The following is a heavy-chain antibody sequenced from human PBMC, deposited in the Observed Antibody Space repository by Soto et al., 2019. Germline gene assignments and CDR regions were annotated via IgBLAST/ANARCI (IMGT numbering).Heavy chain of an antibody. CDR1: GGSITSRSSY. J-gene: IGHJ4*02. CDR3: ATTRGFGVGGSLNY. V-gene: IGHV4-39*01. CDR2: FFSGGT. D-gene: IGHD2-15*01. Sequence: QLQLQESGPGLVRPSETLSLTCSVSGGSITSRSSYWAWIRQPPGKGLEWIGTFFSGGTFSNPTLTSGVTISKDRPRTPFPLTRTAVAATDTAIYDCATTRGFGVGGSLNYWCPGALGTVSS.